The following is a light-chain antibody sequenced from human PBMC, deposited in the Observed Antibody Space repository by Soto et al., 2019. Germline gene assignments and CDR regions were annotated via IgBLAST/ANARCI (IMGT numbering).Light chain of an antibody. Sequence: QSVLTQPHSVSGSPGQSITISCTGTSSDVGGYNYVSWYRQHPGKAPKLMIYDVSKRPSGVPDRFSGSKSGNTASLTISGLQAEDEADYYCCSYAGSYTHYVFGTGTKVTVL. CDR3: CSYAGSYTHYV. CDR2: DVS. V-gene: IGLV2-11*01. CDR1: SSDVGGYNY. J-gene: IGLJ1*01.